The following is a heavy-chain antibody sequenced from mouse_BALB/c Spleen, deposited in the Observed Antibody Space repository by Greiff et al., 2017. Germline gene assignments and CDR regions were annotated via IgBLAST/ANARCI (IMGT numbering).Heavy chain of an antibody. V-gene: IGHV14-4*02. CDR1: GFNIKDYY. CDR2: IDPENGDT. J-gene: IGHJ4*01. CDR3: NAVITTATAGSMDY. Sequence: EVQLHQSGAELVRSGASVKLSCTASGFNIKDYYMHWVKQRPEQGLEWIGWIDPENGDTEYAPKFQGKATMTADTSSNTAYLQLSSLTSEDTAVYYCNAVITTATAGSMDYWGQGTSVTVSS. D-gene: IGHD1-2*01.